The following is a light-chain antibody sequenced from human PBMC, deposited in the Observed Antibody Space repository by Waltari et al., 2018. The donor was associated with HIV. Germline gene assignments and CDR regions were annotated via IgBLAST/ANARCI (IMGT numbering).Light chain of an antibody. J-gene: IGLJ1*01. CDR3: QTYDTSLNAFV. Sequence: QSVLTQPPSVSGAPGQRVTISCTGSNSNIGAGYGVHWYQQLPGTAPKLLSYVNNKRPSGVPERFSGSKAGTSASLAITGLRAEDEADYYCQTYDTSLNAFVFGTGTTVTVL. CDR1: NSNIGAGYG. CDR2: VNN. V-gene: IGLV1-40*01.